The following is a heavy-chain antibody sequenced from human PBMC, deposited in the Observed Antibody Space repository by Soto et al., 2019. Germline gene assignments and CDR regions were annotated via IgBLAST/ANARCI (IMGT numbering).Heavy chain of an antibody. CDR3: ARQGYSYGYDY. D-gene: IGHD5-18*01. J-gene: IGHJ4*02. Sequence: GESLKISCQGSGNSFTTYWIALVSQMPGKGLEWMGIIYPGDSDTRYSPSFQGQVTISADKSISTAYLQWSSLKASDTAMYYCARQGYSYGYDYWGQGTLVTVSS. V-gene: IGHV5-51*01. CDR2: IYPGDSDT. CDR1: GNSFTTYW.